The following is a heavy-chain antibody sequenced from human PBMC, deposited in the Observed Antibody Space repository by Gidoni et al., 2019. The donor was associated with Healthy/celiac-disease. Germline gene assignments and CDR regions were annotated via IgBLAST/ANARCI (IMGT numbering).Heavy chain of an antibody. CDR2: IIPIFGTA. V-gene: IGHV1-69*01. CDR3: ARSQSSGSYYSPFDY. J-gene: IGHJ4*02. CDR1: GGPFSSYA. Sequence: QVQLVQSGDEVKKPGSSVKVSCQASGGPFSSYAISWVRQAPGQGLEWMGGIIPIFGTANYAQKFQGRVTITADESTSTAYMELSSLRSEDTAVYYCARSQSSGSYYSPFDYWGQGTLVTVSS. D-gene: IGHD1-26*01.